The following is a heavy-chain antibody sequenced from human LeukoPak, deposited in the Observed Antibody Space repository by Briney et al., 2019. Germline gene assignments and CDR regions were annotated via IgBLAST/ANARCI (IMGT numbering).Heavy chain of an antibody. D-gene: IGHD3-10*01. CDR2: ISGSGASI. CDR1: GFTFSGYA. CDR3: TRGRCNYNY. J-gene: IGHJ4*02. V-gene: IGHV3-23*01. Sequence: TGGSLRLSCEASGFTFSGYAMTWVRQAPGKGLEWVSGISGSGASIKYADSVKGRFTISRDNSKKSLFLQMNSLRAEDTAVYYCTRGRCNYNYWGLGTLVTVSS.